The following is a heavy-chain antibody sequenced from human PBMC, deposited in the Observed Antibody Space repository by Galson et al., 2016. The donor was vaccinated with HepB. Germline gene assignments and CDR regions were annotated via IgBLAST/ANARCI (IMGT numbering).Heavy chain of an antibody. CDR3: ARDRSDTYVGVQY. D-gene: IGHD3-16*01. J-gene: IGHJ4*02. V-gene: IGHV3-30*04. CDR1: GSTFSKYA. CDR2: ISKDGSNK. Sequence: SLRLSCAVSGSTFSKYAMHWVRQAPGKGLEWVAVISKDGSNKYYADSVKGRFTISKDSSKNTLYLDMSGLRTDDTALYYCARDRSDTYVGVQYWGQGTLVAVSS.